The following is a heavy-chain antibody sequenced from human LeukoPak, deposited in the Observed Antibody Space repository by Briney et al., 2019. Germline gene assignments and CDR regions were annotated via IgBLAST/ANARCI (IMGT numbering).Heavy chain of an antibody. CDR2: ISASGDST. CDR1: GFTFDDYG. J-gene: IGHJ4*02. CDR3: ARYIRSPLYYFDY. D-gene: IGHD1-14*01. Sequence: PGGSLRLSCAASGFTFDDYGMCCGRQAPGEGLECVSTISASGDSTYYADSVKGRFTIFRDLSRNTLYVQMNSLRAEATAVYYCARYIRSPLYYFDYWGGGTLVTVSS. V-gene: IGHV3-23*01.